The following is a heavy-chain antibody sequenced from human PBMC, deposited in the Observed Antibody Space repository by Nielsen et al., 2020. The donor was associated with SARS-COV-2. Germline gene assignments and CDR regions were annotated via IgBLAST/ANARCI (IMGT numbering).Heavy chain of an antibody. D-gene: IGHD6-13*01. CDR3: ARRSSSWYGDY. J-gene: IGHJ4*02. V-gene: IGHV3-48*01. CDR2: ISSSSSTI. Sequence: WICQPPGKGLEWVSYISSSSSTIYYADSVKGRFTISRDNAKNSLYLQMNSLRAEDTAVYYCARRSSSWYGDYWGQGTLVTVSS.